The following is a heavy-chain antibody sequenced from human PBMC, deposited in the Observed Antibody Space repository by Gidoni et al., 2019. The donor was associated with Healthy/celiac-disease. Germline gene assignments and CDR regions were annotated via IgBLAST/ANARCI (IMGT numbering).Heavy chain of an antibody. J-gene: IGHJ5*02. CDR2: IHYRGST. Sequence: QLPLPESGPGLGEPSDTLSLTCPVSRGSIIRRSYYWGLSRQPPGQGLEWIGSIHYRGSTYYHPSLKSRVTISVDTSKNQSSLKRSSVTAADTAVYYCARRIVVVTATSWFDPWGQGTLVTVSS. CDR1: RGSIIRRSYY. V-gene: IGHV4-39*01. CDR3: ARRIVVVTATSWFDP. D-gene: IGHD2-21*02.